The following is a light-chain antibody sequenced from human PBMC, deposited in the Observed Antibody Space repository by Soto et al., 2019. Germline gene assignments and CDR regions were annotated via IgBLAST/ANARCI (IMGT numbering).Light chain of an antibody. CDR2: SAF. V-gene: IGKV3-20*01. CDR1: QSVSSNY. Sequence: EIVLTQSPGTLSLSPGERGTLSYRASQSVSSNYLAWYQQKPGQAPRLLIYSAFSRATGIPARFSGSGSGTDFTLTISRLEPEDFAVYYCQYYGSSPWTFGQGTKVEIK. CDR3: QYYGSSPWT. J-gene: IGKJ1*01.